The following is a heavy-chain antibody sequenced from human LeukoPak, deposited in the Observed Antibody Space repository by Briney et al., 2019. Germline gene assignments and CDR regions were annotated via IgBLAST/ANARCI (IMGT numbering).Heavy chain of an antibody. CDR1: SGSISSGGYY. D-gene: IGHD4-17*01. Sequence: SQTLSLTCTVSSGSISSGGYYWSWIRQHPGKGLEWIGYIYYSGSTYYNPSLKSRVTISVDTSKNQFSLKLSSVTAADTAVYYCARGDGDYVENFDYWGQGTLVTVSS. CDR3: ARGDGDYVENFDY. V-gene: IGHV4-31*03. CDR2: IYYSGST. J-gene: IGHJ4*02.